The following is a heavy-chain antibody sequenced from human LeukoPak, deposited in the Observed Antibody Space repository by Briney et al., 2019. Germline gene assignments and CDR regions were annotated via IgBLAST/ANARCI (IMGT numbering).Heavy chain of an antibody. CDR3: ARDDSGSYYDY. CDR2: INPSGGSK. Sequence: ASVKVSCMASGYTFTSDYMHWLRQAPGQGLEWKGIINPSGGSKSYAQKLQDRVTMTRDTSTSTVYMELSSLRSEDTAVYYCARDDSGSYYDYWGERTLGTVSS. J-gene: IGHJ4*02. CDR1: GYTFTSDY. V-gene: IGHV1-46*01. D-gene: IGHD1-26*01.